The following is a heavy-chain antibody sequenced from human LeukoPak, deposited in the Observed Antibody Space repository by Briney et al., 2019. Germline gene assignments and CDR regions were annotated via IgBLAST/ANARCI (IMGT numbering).Heavy chain of an antibody. CDR1: GFTFNNFG. J-gene: IGHJ4*02. V-gene: IGHV3-30*02. Sequence: GGSLRLSSAASGFTFNNFGMHWVRQAPGKGLEWVAFMGYEGIHKYYADSVKGRFTISKDNSKATLYLQMNSLRPEDTAVYYCARDLHGGYSSDYWGQGTLVTVSS. D-gene: IGHD4-23*01. CDR3: ARDLHGGYSSDY. CDR2: MGYEGIHK.